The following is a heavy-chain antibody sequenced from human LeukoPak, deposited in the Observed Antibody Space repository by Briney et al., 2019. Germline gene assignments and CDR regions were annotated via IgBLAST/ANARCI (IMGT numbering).Heavy chain of an antibody. V-gene: IGHV1-69*05. CDR1: GYTFTSYG. J-gene: IGHJ4*02. CDR2: IIPIFGTA. CDR3: ARGRSPPYYFDY. Sequence: SVKVSCKASGYTFTSYGISWVRQAPGQGLEWMGGIIPIFGTANYAQKFQGRVTITTDESTSTAYMELSSLRSEDTAVYYCARGRSPPYYFDYWGQGTLVTVSS.